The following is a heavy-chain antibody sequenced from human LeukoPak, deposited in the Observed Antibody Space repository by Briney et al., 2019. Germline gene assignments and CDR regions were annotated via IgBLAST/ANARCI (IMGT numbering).Heavy chain of an antibody. D-gene: IGHD2-15*01. CDR3: ARGPYCSGGSCYSLGEFDP. CDR2: ISGSGGST. CDR1: GFTFGSYW. Sequence: AGGSLRLSCAASGFTFGSYWMHWVRQAPGKGLVWVSTISGSGGSTYYADSVKGRFTISRDNSKNTFYLQMNSLRAEDTAIYYCARGPYCSGGSCYSLGEFDPWGQGTLVTVSS. V-gene: IGHV3-23*01. J-gene: IGHJ5*02.